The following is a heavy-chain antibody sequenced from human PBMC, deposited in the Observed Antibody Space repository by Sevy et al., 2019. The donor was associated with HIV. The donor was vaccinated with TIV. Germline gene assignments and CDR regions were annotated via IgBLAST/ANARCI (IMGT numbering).Heavy chain of an antibody. D-gene: IGHD3-22*01. Sequence: GGSLRLSCTASGFTFSSYAMYWVRQAPGKGLERVAVISYDGNNKDYADSVKGRFTISRDNSKNTLYLQMNSLRAEDTAVYYCASHYYDSTGYYYPLDYWCQGTLVTVSS. CDR3: ASHYYDSTGYYYPLDY. CDR2: ISYDGNNK. J-gene: IGHJ4*02. CDR1: GFTFSSYA. V-gene: IGHV3-30*04.